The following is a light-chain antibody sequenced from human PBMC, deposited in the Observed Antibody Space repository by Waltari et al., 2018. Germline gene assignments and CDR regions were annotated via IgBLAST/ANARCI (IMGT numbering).Light chain of an antibody. CDR2: AAS. CDR3: QQSYSTPLT. Sequence: DIQMTQSPSSLSASVGDRVPITCRASQSISSYLNWYQQKPGKAPKLLSYAASSLPSGVPSMFSGSGSGTDFTLTISSLQPEDFATYYCQQSYSTPLTFGPGTKVDIK. V-gene: IGKV1-39*01. CDR1: QSISSY. J-gene: IGKJ3*01.